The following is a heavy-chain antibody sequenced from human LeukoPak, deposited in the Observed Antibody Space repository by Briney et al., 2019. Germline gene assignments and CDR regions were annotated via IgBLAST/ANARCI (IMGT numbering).Heavy chain of an antibody. V-gene: IGHV1-8*03. CDR1: GYTFTSYD. Sequence: ASVKVSCKASGYTFTSYDINWVRQATGQGLEWMGWMNPNSGNTGYAQKFQGRVTITRNTSISTAYMELSSLRSEDTAVYYCARATKGAAGRLGHPYYFDYWGQGTLVTVSS. CDR2: MNPNSGNT. CDR3: ARATKGAAGRLGHPYYFDY. D-gene: IGHD6-13*01. J-gene: IGHJ4*02.